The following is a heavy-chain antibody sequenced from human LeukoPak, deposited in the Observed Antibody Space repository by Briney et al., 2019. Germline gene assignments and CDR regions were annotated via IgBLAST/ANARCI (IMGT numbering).Heavy chain of an antibody. D-gene: IGHD6-19*01. CDR2: IYSDGSS. J-gene: IGHJ4*02. CDR3: ARSSVGWHDY. CDR1: VGGQCHF. V-gene: IGHV3-53*01. Sequence: GGVLELSWCAFGVGGQCHFLDLVRPASRMGLEWVSVIYSDGSSYYADSVKGRFTISRDNSKNTLYLQMNSLRAEDTAVYYCARSSVGWHDYWGQGTLVTVSS.